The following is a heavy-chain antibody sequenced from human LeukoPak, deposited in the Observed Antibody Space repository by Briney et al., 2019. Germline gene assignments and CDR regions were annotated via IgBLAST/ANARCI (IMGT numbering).Heavy chain of an antibody. CDR1: GFTFSSHW. CDR2: INQDGSET. Sequence: PGGSLRLSCAASGFTFSSHWMSWVRQAPGKGLEWVANINQDGSETYYVDSVKGRFTISRDNAKNSLYLQMNSLRAEDTAVYYCARAAYWGQGTLVTVSS. J-gene: IGHJ4*02. V-gene: IGHV3-7*01. CDR3: ARAAY.